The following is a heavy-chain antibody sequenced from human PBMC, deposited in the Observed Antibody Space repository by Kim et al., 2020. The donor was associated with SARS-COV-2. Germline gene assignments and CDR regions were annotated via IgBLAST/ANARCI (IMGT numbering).Heavy chain of an antibody. J-gene: IGHJ5*02. Sequence: SETLSLTCTVSGGSISSYYWSWIRQPPGKGLEWIGYIYYSGSTNYNPSLKSRVTISVDTSKNQFSLKLSSVTAADTAVYYCARDGGVADNWFDPWGQGTLVTVSS. CDR1: GGSISSYY. D-gene: IGHD6-19*01. V-gene: IGHV4-59*13. CDR2: IYYSGST. CDR3: ARDGGVADNWFDP.